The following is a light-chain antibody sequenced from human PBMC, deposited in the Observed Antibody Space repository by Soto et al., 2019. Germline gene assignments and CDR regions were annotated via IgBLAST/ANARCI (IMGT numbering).Light chain of an antibody. CDR1: QSVSSN. J-gene: IGKJ5*01. CDR3: QQYNNWPPIT. Sequence: EILMTQSPATLSVSPGERATLSCRASQSVSSNYLAWYQQKPGQAPRLLIYGASTRATGIPARFSGSGSGTEFTLTISSLQSEDFAVYFCQQYNNWPPITFGQGTRLEIK. CDR2: GAS. V-gene: IGKV3-15*01.